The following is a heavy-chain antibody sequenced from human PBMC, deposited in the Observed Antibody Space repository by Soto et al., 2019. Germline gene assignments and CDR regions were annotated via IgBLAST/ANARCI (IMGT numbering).Heavy chain of an antibody. CDR1: GGTFSTYV. D-gene: IGHD2-21*01. CDR3: ARGALGVVASAPMGY. V-gene: IGHV1-69*12. CDR2: IIPVFGTP. Sequence: QVQLVQSGAEVKKPGSSVKVSCKASGGTFSTYVINWVRQAPGQGLEWMGGIIPVFGTPNYAQKLQGRVTITADESTRTAYMELTRLRSEDTGVYYCARGALGVVASAPMGYWGQGTLVTVSS. J-gene: IGHJ4*02.